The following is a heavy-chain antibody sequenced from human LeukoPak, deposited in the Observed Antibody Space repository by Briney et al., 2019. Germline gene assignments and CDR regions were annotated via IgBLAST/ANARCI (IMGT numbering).Heavy chain of an antibody. CDR2: IYYSGST. CDR3: ARGINTAMVTFGTVLGYNWFDP. V-gene: IGHV4-61*01. CDR1: GGSISSSSYY. D-gene: IGHD5-18*01. Sequence: SETLSLTCIVSGGSISSSSYYWSWIRQPPGKGLEWIGYIYYSGSTNYNPSLKSRVTISVDTSKNQFSLKLSSVTAADTAVYYCARGINTAMVTFGTVLGYNWFDPWGQGTLVTVSS. J-gene: IGHJ5*02.